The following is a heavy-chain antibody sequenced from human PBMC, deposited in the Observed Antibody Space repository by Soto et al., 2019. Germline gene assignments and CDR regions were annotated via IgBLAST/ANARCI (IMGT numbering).Heavy chain of an antibody. Sequence: SGPTLVNPTQTLTLTCSFSGFSLNTTTMSVTWIRQPPGKALEWLALIDWDGDTFYSTSLKPRLTISRDTSKNQVVLTMTNMYPVDTGTYYCARSEARMTIFGGPYHYYNLDVWGQGTTVTVSS. J-gene: IGHJ6*02. CDR1: GFSLNTTTMS. CDR2: IDWDGDT. CDR3: ARSEARMTIFGGPYHYYNLDV. D-gene: IGHD3-3*01. V-gene: IGHV2-70*13.